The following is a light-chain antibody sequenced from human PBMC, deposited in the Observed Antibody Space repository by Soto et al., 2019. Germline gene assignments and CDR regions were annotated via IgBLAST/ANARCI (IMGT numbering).Light chain of an antibody. Sequence: GDRVTITCRASQRITTYSNWYQQKPGEAPKLLISTSGTLQRGVPSRFSGSGSGTDFTLTITALRPEDFATYFCQQTYSTPYTFGQGTKLEIK. J-gene: IGKJ2*01. CDR3: QQTYSTPYT. CDR2: TSG. CDR1: QRITTY. V-gene: IGKV1-39*01.